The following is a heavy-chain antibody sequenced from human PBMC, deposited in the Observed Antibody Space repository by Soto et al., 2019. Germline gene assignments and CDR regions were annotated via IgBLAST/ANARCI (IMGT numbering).Heavy chain of an antibody. CDR2: INHLGTT. Sequence: TLSLTCTVYGASITHGAYSWSWIRQTPGKGLEWIGYINHLGTTFYNPSFESRLTLSIDRAKNQFSLNLNSMSASVSAVYFCARGLGSYSFGYCCHVILVAVS. J-gene: IGHJ4*01. D-gene: IGHD2-15*01. CDR3: ARGLGSYSFGY. V-gene: IGHV4-30-2*01. CDR1: GASITHGAYS.